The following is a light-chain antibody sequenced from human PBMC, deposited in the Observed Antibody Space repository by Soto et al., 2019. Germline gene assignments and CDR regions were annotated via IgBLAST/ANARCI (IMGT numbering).Light chain of an antibody. Sequence: DIQMTQSPSSVSASVGDRVTITCRASQGISRFLAWYQQKSGKAPKFLIYAASSLQSGVLSRFSGSGSGTDFTLTINSLQPEDFATYYCQQTNSFPYTFGQGTRLEI. CDR2: AAS. CDR3: QQTNSFPYT. J-gene: IGKJ5*01. V-gene: IGKV1-12*01. CDR1: QGISRF.